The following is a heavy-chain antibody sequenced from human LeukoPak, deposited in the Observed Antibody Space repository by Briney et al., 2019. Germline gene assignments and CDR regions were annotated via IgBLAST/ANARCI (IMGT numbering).Heavy chain of an antibody. D-gene: IGHD5-12*01. CDR1: GFSFSNYG. J-gene: IGHJ4*02. CDR2: IWYDGVNK. V-gene: IGHV3-33*01. Sequence: GGSLRLSCAASGFSFSNYGMHWVRQAPGKGLEWVAVIWYDGVNKYYADSAKGRFTISRDMPKNTLYLQMNSLRAEDTAVYYCAREGIVATLDYWGQGTLVTVSS. CDR3: AREGIVATLDY.